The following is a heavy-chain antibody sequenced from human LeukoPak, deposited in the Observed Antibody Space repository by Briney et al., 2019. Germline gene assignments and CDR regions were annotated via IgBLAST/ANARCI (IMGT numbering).Heavy chain of an antibody. D-gene: IGHD3-9*01. CDR2: IYYSGST. CDR1: GGSISSYY. J-gene: IGHJ4*02. Sequence: SETLSLTCTVSGGSISSYYWSWIRQPPGKGLEWIGYIYYSGSTNYNPSLKSRVTISVDTSKNQFSLKLSSVTAADTAVYYCAREMRYFETGLMGYWGQGTLVTVSS. V-gene: IGHV4-59*01. CDR3: AREMRYFETGLMGY.